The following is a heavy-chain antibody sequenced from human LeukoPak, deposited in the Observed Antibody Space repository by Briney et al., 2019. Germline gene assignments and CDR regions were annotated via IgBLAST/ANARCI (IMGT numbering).Heavy chain of an antibody. CDR1: GGSISSGSYY. V-gene: IGHV4-61*02. Sequence: SQTLSLTCTVSGGSISSGSYYWSWIRQPAGKGLEWIGRIYTSGSTNYNPSLKSRVTISVDTSKNQFSLKLSSVTAADTAVYYCARDDRRAAAGNWFDPWGQGTLVTVSS. J-gene: IGHJ5*02. CDR2: IYTSGST. D-gene: IGHD6-13*01. CDR3: ARDDRRAAAGNWFDP.